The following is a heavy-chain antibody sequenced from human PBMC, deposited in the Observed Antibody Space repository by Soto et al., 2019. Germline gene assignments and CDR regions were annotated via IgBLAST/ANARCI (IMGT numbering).Heavy chain of an antibody. Sequence: QVQLVESGGGVVQPGGSLRLSCAASGFTFSRHGMHWGRQAPGQGLEWVAVMSYDGNNKYYADSGKGRFTVSRDNSRNTPYLQMNSLKVEDPAVYFCAKGFLSVVYCANGVCYHFDYWGQGTPVTVSS. V-gene: IGHV3-30*18. CDR1: GFTFSRHG. CDR3: AKGFLSVVYCANGVCYHFDY. D-gene: IGHD2-8*01. J-gene: IGHJ4*02. CDR2: MSYDGNNK.